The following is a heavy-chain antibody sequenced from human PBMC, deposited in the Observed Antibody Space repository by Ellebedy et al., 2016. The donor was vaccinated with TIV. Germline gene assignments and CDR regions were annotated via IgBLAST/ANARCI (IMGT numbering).Heavy chain of an antibody. Sequence: GGSLRLSXAASGFTFSSYGMHWVRQAPGKGLEWVAVISYDGSNKYYADSVKGRFTISRDNSKNTLYLQMNSLRAEDTAVYYCARDGAVRREFDYWGQGTLVTVSS. J-gene: IGHJ4*02. CDR2: ISYDGSNK. CDR3: ARDGAVRREFDY. V-gene: IGHV3-30*03. CDR1: GFTFSSYG. D-gene: IGHD1-1*01.